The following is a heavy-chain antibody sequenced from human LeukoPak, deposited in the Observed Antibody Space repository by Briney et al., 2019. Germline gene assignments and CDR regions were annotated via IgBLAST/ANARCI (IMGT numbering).Heavy chain of an antibody. D-gene: IGHD6-19*01. Sequence: PSGGSLRLSCAASGFAFSNYDMLWVRQGTGKGLEWVSAINTAADTYYPDSVKGRFTISRENAKSSLYLQMNSLRVGDTAVYYCVRAPPGTGWLIDHWGQGTLVAVSS. CDR3: VRAPPGTGWLIDH. V-gene: IGHV3-13*04. CDR1: GFAFSNYD. CDR2: INTAADT. J-gene: IGHJ4*02.